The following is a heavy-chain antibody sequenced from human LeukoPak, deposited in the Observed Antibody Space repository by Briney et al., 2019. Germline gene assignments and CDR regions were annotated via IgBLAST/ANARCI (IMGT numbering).Heavy chain of an antibody. J-gene: IGHJ5*02. D-gene: IGHD3-3*01. V-gene: IGHV3-23*01. Sequence: GGSLRLSCAASGFTFSDSAVSWVRHSPGEGLKCVSSISDTGGRTYYADSVKGRFTITRDNSRNTVNLQMNSLRAGDTARYYCAKGGQDFDFWRFDLWGQGILVIVSS. CDR3: AKGGQDFDFWRFDL. CDR1: GFTFSDSA. CDR2: ISDTGGRT.